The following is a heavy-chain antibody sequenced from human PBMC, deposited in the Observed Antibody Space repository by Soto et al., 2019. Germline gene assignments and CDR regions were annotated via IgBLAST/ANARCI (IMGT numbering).Heavy chain of an antibody. J-gene: IGHJ3*01. CDR1: GGSISSTQW. Sequence: PSETLSLTCAVSGGSISSTQWWTWVRQPPGTGLEWIGETHHNGNTNYNPSLKSRVTISLDTSENQFSLQLRSVTPEDTAVYYCARARMTTFKLFDLWGQGTMVTVSS. CDR3: ARARMTTFKLFDL. V-gene: IGHV4-4*02. D-gene: IGHD3-16*01. CDR2: THHNGNT.